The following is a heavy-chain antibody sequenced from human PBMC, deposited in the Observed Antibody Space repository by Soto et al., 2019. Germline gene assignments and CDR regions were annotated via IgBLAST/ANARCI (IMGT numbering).Heavy chain of an antibody. V-gene: IGHV1-24*01. CDR3: AALTGYHSGWFDP. Sequence: QVRLVQSGAEVKKPGASVKLSCKVAGYTLTDLSIHWVRQVPGKGLEWMGGLDPEDSETVYAQNFQGRVTLTEDTSTDTPYMELSSLTSEDTAVYYCAALTGYHSGWFDPWGQGNLVTVSS. CDR2: LDPEDSET. J-gene: IGHJ5*02. CDR1: GYTLTDLS. D-gene: IGHD6-19*01.